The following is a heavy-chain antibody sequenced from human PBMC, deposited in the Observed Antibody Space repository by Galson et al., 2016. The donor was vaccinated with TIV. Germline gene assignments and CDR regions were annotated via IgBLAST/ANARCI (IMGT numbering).Heavy chain of an antibody. CDR1: GGTFNNYA. V-gene: IGHV1-69*05. J-gene: IGHJ4*02. CDR3: ARDIPCSVSCYFFDA. CDR2: ILPVSGTT. Sequence: SVKVSCKASGGTFNNYAINWVRHAPGQGLEWMGGILPVSGTTNSAQKFQGRPTLTTDESTTTVYMELSSLRSEVSAVYFRARDIPCSVSCYFFDAWGQGTLVTVSS. D-gene: IGHD2-15*01.